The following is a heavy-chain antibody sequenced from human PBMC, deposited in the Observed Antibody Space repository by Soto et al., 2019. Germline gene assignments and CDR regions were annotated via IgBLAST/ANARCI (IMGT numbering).Heavy chain of an antibody. Sequence: QVQLQESGPGLVKPSQTLSLTCTVSGGSISSGGYYWSWIRQHPGKGLEWIGYIYYSGSTYYNPSLKSRVTISVDTSKNQFSLKLSSVTAADTAVYYCARDAARDSSGYYYPDAFDIWGQGTMVTVSS. CDR3: ARDAARDSSGYYYPDAFDI. CDR1: GGSISSGGYY. V-gene: IGHV4-31*03. CDR2: IYYSGST. D-gene: IGHD3-22*01. J-gene: IGHJ3*02.